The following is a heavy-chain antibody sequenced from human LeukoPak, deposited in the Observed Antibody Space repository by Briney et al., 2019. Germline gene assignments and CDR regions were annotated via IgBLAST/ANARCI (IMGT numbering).Heavy chain of an antibody. J-gene: IGHJ4*02. CDR2: IYYSGST. Sequence: PSETLSLTCTVSGGSISSYYWSWIWQPPGKGLEXXXXIYYSGSTNYNPSLKSRVTISVDTSKNQFSLKLSSVTAADTAVYYCAREVAIGYSYGYHYFDYWGQGTLVTVSS. D-gene: IGHD5-18*01. CDR1: GGSISSYY. CDR3: AREVAIGYSYGYHYFDY. V-gene: IGHV4-59*01.